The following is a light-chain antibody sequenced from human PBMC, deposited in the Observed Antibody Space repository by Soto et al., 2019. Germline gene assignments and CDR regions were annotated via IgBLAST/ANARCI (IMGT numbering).Light chain of an antibody. J-gene: IGLJ2*01. CDR3: GTWDSNLNNGVV. Sequence: QSVLTQPPSVSAAPGQRVTIFCSGSSSTIGNNYVSWYQQLPGTAPILLIYDNYYRPSGIPDRFSGSKSGTSATLVITGVQIGDEADYYCGTWDSNLNNGVVFGGGTKLTVL. CDR1: SSTIGNNY. CDR2: DNY. V-gene: IGLV1-51*01.